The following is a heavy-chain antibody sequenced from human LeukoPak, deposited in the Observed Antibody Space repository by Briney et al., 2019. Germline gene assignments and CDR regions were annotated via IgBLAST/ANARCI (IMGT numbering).Heavy chain of an antibody. CDR2: INPNSGGT. CDR3: AREDCSSTSCYTKAFDI. V-gene: IGHV1-2*02. D-gene: IGHD2-2*02. CDR1: GYTFSVYY. Sequence: ASVKVSCKASGYTFSVYYMHWVRQAPGQGLEWMGWINPNSGGTNYAQKFQGRVTMTRDTSISTAYMELSRLRPDDTAVHYCAREDCSSTSCYTKAFDIWGQGTMVTVSS. J-gene: IGHJ3*02.